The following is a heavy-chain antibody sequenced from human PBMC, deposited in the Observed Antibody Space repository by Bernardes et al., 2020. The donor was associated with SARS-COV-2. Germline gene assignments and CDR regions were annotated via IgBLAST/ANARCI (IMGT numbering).Heavy chain of an antibody. D-gene: IGHD2-15*01. Sequence: ASVKVSCKASGYTFTSYYMHWVRQAPGQGLEWMGIINPSGGSTIYAQKFQGRVTMPRDTSTSTAYMELSSLRPEDTAVYYCARQHCSGGSCYSGYYYYYGMDVWGQGTTVTVSS. CDR1: GYTFTSYY. CDR3: ARQHCSGGSCYSGYYYYYGMDV. J-gene: IGHJ6*02. V-gene: IGHV1-46*01. CDR2: INPSGGST.